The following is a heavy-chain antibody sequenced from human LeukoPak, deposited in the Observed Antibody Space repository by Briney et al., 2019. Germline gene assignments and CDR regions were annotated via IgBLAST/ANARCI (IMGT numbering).Heavy chain of an antibody. V-gene: IGHV3-73*01. CDR2: IRSKANSYAT. J-gene: IGHJ4*02. CDR3: TRWNSEYSSSWYLFDY. CDR1: GFTFSGSA. Sequence: SGGSLRLSCAASGFTFSGSAMHWVRQASGKGLEWVGRIRSKANSYATAYAASVKGRFTISRDDSRNTAYLQMNSLKTEDTAVYYCTRWNSEYSSSWYLFDYWGQGTLVTVSS. D-gene: IGHD6-13*01.